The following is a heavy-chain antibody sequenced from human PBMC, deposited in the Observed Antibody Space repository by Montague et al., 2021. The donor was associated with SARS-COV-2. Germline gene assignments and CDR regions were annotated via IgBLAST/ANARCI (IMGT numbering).Heavy chain of an antibody. CDR3: ARDLVIVVVPAAIDYYGMDV. CDR1: GFTFSSYA. J-gene: IGHJ6*02. V-gene: IGHV3-30*04. Sequence: SLRLSCAASGFTFSSYAMYWVRQAPGKGLEWVAVISYDGSNKYYADSVKGRFTISRDNSKNTLYLQMNSLRAEDTAVYYCARDLVIVVVPAAIDYYGMDVWGQGTTVTVSS. CDR2: ISYDGSNK. D-gene: IGHD2-2*03.